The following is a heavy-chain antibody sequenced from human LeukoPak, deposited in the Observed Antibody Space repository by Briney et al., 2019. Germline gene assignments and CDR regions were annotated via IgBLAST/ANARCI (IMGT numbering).Heavy chain of an antibody. D-gene: IGHD3-10*01. V-gene: IGHV3-23*01. Sequence: GGSLRLSCAASGFTFSSCAMSWVRQAPGKGLEWVSGISGSGGSTHYADSVKGRFTISRDNSKNTLYLQMNSLRAEDTAVYYCAKEMRGTMVWGVITLFDYWGQGTLVTVSS. CDR2: ISGSGGST. J-gene: IGHJ4*02. CDR1: GFTFSSCA. CDR3: AKEMRGTMVWGVITLFDY.